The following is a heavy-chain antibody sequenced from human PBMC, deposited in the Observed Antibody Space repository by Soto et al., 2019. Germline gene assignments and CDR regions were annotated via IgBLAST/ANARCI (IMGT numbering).Heavy chain of an antibody. Sequence: GGSLRLSCAASGFTFSNAWMSWVRRAPGKGLEWVGRIDSKTDVGTTDYAAPVKGRFTISRDDSKNTLYLQMNSLRTEDTAVYYCTTVATIPRTYYYYYYGMDVWGQGTTVTVSS. J-gene: IGHJ6*02. V-gene: IGHV3-15*04. CDR1: GFTFSNAW. D-gene: IGHD5-12*01. CDR2: IDSKTDVGTT. CDR3: TTVATIPRTYYYYYYGMDV.